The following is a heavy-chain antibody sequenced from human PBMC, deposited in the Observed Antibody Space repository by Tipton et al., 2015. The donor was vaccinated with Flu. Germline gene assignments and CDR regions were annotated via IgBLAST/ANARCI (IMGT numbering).Heavy chain of an antibody. CDR2: ISGSGGST. J-gene: IGHJ6*02. D-gene: IGHD2-2*01. V-gene: IGHV3-23*01. Sequence: SLRLSCAASGFTFSSYAMSWVRQAPGKGLEWVSAISGSGGSTYYADSVKGRFTISRDNSKNTLYLQMNSLRAEDTAVYYSANGGCSSPSCYGGNYCYYGMDVWGQGTTLTVSS. CDR3: ANGGCSSPSCYGGNYCYYGMDV. CDR1: GFTFSSYA.